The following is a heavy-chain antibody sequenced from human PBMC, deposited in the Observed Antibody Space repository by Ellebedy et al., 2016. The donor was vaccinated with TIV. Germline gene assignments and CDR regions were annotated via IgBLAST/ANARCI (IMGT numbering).Heavy chain of an antibody. CDR1: GYKFINYG. CDR3: ARTRYSSSWPDF. J-gene: IGHJ4*02. CDR2: ISSHNGNS. Sequence: AASVKVSCKASGYKFINYGYTWVRQAPGQGLEWVGYISSHNGNSNYGKNFEGRVTMTTDRPTATDFMELGSLRSDDTAMYYCARTRYSSSWPDFWGQGTLVTVSS. V-gene: IGHV1-18*04. D-gene: IGHD5-18*01.